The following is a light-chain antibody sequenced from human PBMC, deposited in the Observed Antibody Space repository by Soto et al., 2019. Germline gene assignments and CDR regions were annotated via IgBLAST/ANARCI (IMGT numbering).Light chain of an antibody. Sequence: QSVLTQPASVSGSRGQSITISCTGTSSDVGGYNFVSWYQQHPGKAPKFMIYEVINRPSGVSNRLSGSKSGNTASLTISGLQAEDEADYYCSSYTNNKTWVFGGGTKLTVL. J-gene: IGLJ3*02. V-gene: IGLV2-14*01. CDR1: SSDVGGYNF. CDR2: EVI. CDR3: SSYTNNKTWV.